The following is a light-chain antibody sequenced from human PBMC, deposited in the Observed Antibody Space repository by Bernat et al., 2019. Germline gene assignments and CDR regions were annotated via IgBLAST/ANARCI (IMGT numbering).Light chain of an antibody. CDR2: EVS. J-gene: IGKJ4*01. Sequence: IVMTQSPLSLSVTPGQPSSLSCNSTESLLHRDGTTYLYWHMQKPGHPPQLLFYEVSSPYSGVSDRFTGSGSGTEFTLRLSRVEADDVVIYYCMQSVQVPVTFCGGTKVELK. CDR1: ESLLHRDGTTY. V-gene: IGKV2D-29*01. CDR3: MQSVQVPVT.